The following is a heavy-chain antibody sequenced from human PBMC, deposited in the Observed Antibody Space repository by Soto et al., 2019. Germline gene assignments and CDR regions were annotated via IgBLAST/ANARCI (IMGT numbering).Heavy chain of an antibody. D-gene: IGHD1-26*01. CDR1: GYTFSNYG. CDR2: ISAYNGHT. Sequence: QVQLVQSGIEVKKPGASVKVSCNTMGYTFSNYGLSWVRQAPGEGLEWLGWISAYNGHTKYAQKVQDRVTLTTDTAALTAYLELRSLRSDETAVYYCVIGNGSYFDHWGQGTLVLVSS. J-gene: IGHJ4*02. V-gene: IGHV1-18*01. CDR3: VIGNGSYFDH.